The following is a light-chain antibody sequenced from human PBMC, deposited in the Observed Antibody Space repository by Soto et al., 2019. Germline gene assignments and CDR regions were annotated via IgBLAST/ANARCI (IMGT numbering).Light chain of an antibody. V-gene: IGLV2-14*03. CDR3: ASYTTSSPAVV. J-gene: IGLJ2*01. Sequence: QSALTQPASVSGSPGQSITISCTGTSSDVGGYNYVSWYQHHPGKAPKLMIYDVTNRPSGVPNRFSGSKSGNTASLTISGLQSEDEADYYCASYTTSSPAVVFGGGTKVTVL. CDR2: DVT. CDR1: SSDVGGYNY.